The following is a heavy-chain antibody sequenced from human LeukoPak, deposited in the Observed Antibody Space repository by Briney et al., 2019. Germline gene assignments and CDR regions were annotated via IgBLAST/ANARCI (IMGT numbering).Heavy chain of an antibody. V-gene: IGHV1-69*01. J-gene: IGHJ6*03. D-gene: IGHD6-13*01. CDR3: ARGASSSWGLYYYYYMDV. CDR1: GGTFSSYA. CDR2: IIPIFGTA. Sequence: ASVKVSCKASGGTFSSYAISWVRQAPGQGLEWMGGIIPIFGTANYAQKFQGRVTITADESTSTAYMELSSLRSEDTAVYYCARGASSSWGLYYYYYMDVWGKGTTVTVSS.